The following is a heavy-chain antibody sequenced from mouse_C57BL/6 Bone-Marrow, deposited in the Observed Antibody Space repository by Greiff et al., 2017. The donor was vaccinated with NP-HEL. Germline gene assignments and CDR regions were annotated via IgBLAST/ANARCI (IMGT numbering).Heavy chain of an antibody. V-gene: IGHV10-1*01. Sequence: EADGGLVQPKGSLKLSCAASGFSFNTYAMNWVRQAPGKGLEWVARIRSKSNNYATYYADSVKDRFTISRDDSERMLYLQMNNLKTEDTAMYYCVRHPNFDVWGTGTTVTVSS. CDR3: VRHPNFDV. CDR1: GFSFNTYA. CDR2: IRSKSNNYAT. J-gene: IGHJ1*03.